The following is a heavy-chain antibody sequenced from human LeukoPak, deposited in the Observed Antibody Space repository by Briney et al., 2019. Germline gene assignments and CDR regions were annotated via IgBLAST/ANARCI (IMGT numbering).Heavy chain of an antibody. CDR1: GFTFSSYE. J-gene: IGHJ4*02. D-gene: IGHD6-6*01. CDR3: ARAEEYSSSSFDY. V-gene: IGHV3-48*03. Sequence: QSGGSLRLSCAASGFTFSSYEMNWVRQAPGKGLEWVSYISSSGSTIYYADSVKGRFTISRDNAKNSLYLQMNSLSAEDTAVYYCARAEEYSSSSFDYWGQGTLVTVSS. CDR2: ISSSGSTI.